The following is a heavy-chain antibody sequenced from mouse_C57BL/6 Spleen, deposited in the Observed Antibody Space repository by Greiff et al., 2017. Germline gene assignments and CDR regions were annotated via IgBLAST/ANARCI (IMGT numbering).Heavy chain of an antibody. CDR1: GYTFTSYW. CDR2: IHPNSGST. V-gene: IGHV1-64*01. CDR3: ARIWDWYFDV. Sequence: VQLQQPGAELVKPGASVTLSCKASGYTFTSYWMHWVKQRPGQGLEWIGMIHPNSGSTNYNEKFKSKATLTVDKSSSTAYMQLSSLTSEDSAVYYCARIWDWYFDVWGTGTTVTVSS. D-gene: IGHD4-1*01. J-gene: IGHJ1*03.